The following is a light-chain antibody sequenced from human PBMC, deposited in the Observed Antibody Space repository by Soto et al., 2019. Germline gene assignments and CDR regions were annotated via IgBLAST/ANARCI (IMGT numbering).Light chain of an antibody. V-gene: IGLV1-44*01. CDR1: SSNIGSNT. Sequence: QSVLTQPPSASGTPGQRVTISCSGSSSNIGSNTVNWYQQLPGTAPKLLIYKNNQRPSGVPDRFSGSKSDTSASLAISGLQSEDEADYYCAAWDDSLNGRVFCGGTKLTVL. CDR3: AAWDDSLNGRV. J-gene: IGLJ3*02. CDR2: KNN.